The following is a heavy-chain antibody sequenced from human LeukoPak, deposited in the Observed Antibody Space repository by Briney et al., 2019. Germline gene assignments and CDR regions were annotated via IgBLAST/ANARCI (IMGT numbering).Heavy chain of an antibody. Sequence: ASVKVSCKASGYTFTGYYVHCVRQAPGQGLEWMGWVNPNSGVTNYAQKFQGRVTMTRDTSISTAYMELSSLRSDDTAVYYCARGGAYGSGSYLVYWGQGSLVTVSS. CDR1: GYTFTGYY. V-gene: IGHV1-2*02. D-gene: IGHD3-10*01. J-gene: IGHJ4*02. CDR2: VNPNSGVT. CDR3: ARGGAYGSGSYLVY.